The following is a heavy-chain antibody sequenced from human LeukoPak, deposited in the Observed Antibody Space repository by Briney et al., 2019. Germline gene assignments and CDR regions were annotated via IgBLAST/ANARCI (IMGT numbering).Heavy chain of an antibody. Sequence: GGSPRLSCAASGFTFSSYAMSWVRQAPGKGLEWVSAISNSDYSTYYADSVKGRFTISRANSENTLYLQMNNLRAEDTAVYYCAKATGYLLWGQGTLVTVSS. CDR2: ISNSDYST. J-gene: IGHJ4*02. D-gene: IGHD1-14*01. CDR3: AKATGYLL. CDR1: GFTFSSYA. V-gene: IGHV3-23*01.